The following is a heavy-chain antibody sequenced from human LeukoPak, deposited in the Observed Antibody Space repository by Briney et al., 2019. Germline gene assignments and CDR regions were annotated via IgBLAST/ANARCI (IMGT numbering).Heavy chain of an antibody. CDR1: GVSISTYY. CDR3: ARERGILRGDAFDI. Sequence: PSETLSLTCTVSGVSISTYYWTWIRQPAGKGLEWIGRIYSSGNTNYNPSLESRVTMSIDTSKNQFSLKLSSVTAAGTAVYYCARERGILRGDAFDIWGQGTMVTVSS. D-gene: IGHD1-26*01. V-gene: IGHV4-4*07. CDR2: IYSSGNT. J-gene: IGHJ3*02.